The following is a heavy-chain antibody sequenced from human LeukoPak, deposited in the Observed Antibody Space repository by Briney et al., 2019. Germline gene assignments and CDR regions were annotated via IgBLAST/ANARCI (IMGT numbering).Heavy chain of an antibody. CDR1: GGSFSGYY. V-gene: IGHV4-34*01. D-gene: IGHD4-17*01. CDR3: ARYGDDGYFDY. J-gene: IGHJ4*02. Sequence: SETLSLTCAVYGGSFSGYYWSWIRQPPGKGLEWIGEINHSGSTNYNPSLKSRVTISVDTSKNQFSLKLSSVTAADTAVYYCARYGDDGYFDYWGQGTLVTVSS. CDR2: INHSGST.